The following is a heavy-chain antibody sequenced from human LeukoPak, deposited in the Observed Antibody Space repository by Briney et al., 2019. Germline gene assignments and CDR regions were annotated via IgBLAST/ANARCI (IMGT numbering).Heavy chain of an antibody. J-gene: IGHJ3*02. CDR2: ISSSSVTI. D-gene: IGHD3-10*01. V-gene: IGHV3-48*01. CDR3: ARDTHYYGSGSSAFDI. Sequence: GGSLRLSCEASGFTFSRYSMNWVRQAPGKGLEWVSYISSSSVTIHYADSVKGRFTISRDNAKNSLYLQMNSLRAEDTALYYCARDTHYYGSGSSAFDIWGQGTMVTVSS. CDR1: GFTFSRYS.